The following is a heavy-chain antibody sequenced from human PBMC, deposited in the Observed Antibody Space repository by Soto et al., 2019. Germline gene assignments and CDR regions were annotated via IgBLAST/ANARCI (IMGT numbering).Heavy chain of an antibody. Sequence: PGGSLRLSCEASGFTFSSHGMHWVRQAPGKGLEWVAVIWYDGSSKFYADSVKGRFTISRDNSKNTLYLQMNSLRAEDTAVYYCAKFGVGLEWLIYGMDVWGQGTTVTASS. J-gene: IGHJ6*02. V-gene: IGHV3-33*06. CDR2: IWYDGSSK. D-gene: IGHD3-3*01. CDR3: AKFGVGLEWLIYGMDV. CDR1: GFTFSSHG.